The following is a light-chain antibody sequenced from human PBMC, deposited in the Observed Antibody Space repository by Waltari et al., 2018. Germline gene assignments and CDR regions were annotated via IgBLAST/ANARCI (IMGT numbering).Light chain of an antibody. V-gene: IGLV2-23*02. CDR2: EVL. J-gene: IGLJ2*01. CDR3: CSYASSSPRLI. CDR1: YSNVGSYDL. Sequence: QSALTQPASVYGSLGQSISISCSGTYSNVGSYDLVSWYPQRPGPAPKLLIYEVLKRPSGISNRFSGSKSGNAASLTISALQPEDEGTYYCCSYASSSPRLIFGGGTELSVL.